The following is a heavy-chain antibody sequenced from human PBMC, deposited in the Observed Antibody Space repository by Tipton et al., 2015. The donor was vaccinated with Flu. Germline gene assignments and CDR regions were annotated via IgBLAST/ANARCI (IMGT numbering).Heavy chain of an antibody. Sequence: TLSLTCTVSGGSISSSSYYWGWIRQPPGKGLEWIGSIYYSGSTYYNPSLKSRVTISVDTSKNQFSLKLSSVTAADTAVYYCANLGGYCSSTSCFDYWGQGTLVTVSS. CDR3: ANLGGYCSSTSCFDY. D-gene: IGHD2-2*01. J-gene: IGHJ4*02. CDR1: GGSISSSSYY. V-gene: IGHV4-39*01. CDR2: IYYSGST.